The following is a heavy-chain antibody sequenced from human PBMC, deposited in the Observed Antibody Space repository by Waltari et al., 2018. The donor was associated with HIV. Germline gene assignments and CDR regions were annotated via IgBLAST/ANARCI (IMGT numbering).Heavy chain of an antibody. CDR2: IKQDGSEK. D-gene: IGHD3-9*01. V-gene: IGHV3-7*01. Sequence: EVQLVESGGGLVQPGGSLRLSCAASGFTFSSYWMSWVRQAPGEGLEWVANIKQDGSEKNYVDSVKGRFTISRDSAKNSLYLQMNSLRAEDTAVYYCARSLRDWYGSFDYWGQGTLVTVSS. CDR3: ARSLRDWYGSFDY. CDR1: GFTFSSYW. J-gene: IGHJ4*02.